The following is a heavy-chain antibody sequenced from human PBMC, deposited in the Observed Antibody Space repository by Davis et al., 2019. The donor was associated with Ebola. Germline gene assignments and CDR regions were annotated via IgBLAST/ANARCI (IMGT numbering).Heavy chain of an antibody. J-gene: IGHJ5*02. D-gene: IGHD6-19*01. Sequence: PSETLSLTCAVYGGSFSGYYWSWIRQPPGKGLEWIGEINHRGSTNYNPSLKSRVTISVDTSKNQFSLKLSSVTAADTAVYYCARGPLIAVPKKNWFDPWGQGTLVTVSS. V-gene: IGHV4-34*01. CDR2: INHRGST. CDR1: GGSFSGYY. CDR3: ARGPLIAVPKKNWFDP.